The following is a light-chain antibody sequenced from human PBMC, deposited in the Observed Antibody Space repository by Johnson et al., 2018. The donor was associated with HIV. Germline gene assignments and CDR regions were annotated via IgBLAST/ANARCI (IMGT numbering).Light chain of an antibody. V-gene: IGLV1-51*02. Sequence: TQPPSVSAAPGPKVTISCSGSSSNIGNNYVSWYQQLPGTAPKLLIYENNKRPSGIPDRFSGSKSGTSATLGITGLQTGDEADYYCGTWDSSLSAGGVFGTGTKVTVL. CDR2: ENN. CDR3: GTWDSSLSAGGV. CDR1: SSNIGNNY. J-gene: IGLJ1*01.